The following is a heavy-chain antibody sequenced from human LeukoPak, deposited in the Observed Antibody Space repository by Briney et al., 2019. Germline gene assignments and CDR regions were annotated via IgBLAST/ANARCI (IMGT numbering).Heavy chain of an antibody. V-gene: IGHV1-8*01. J-gene: IGHJ6*02. CDR3: ARGATMVRGSIYYYYGMDV. CDR1: GYTFTSYD. Sequence: GASVKVSCKASGYTFTSYDINWARQATGQGLEWMGWMNPNSGNTGHAQKFQGRVTMTRNTSISTAYMELSSLRSEDTAVYYCARGATMVRGSIYYYYGMDVWGQGTTVTVSS. D-gene: IGHD3-10*01. CDR2: MNPNSGNT.